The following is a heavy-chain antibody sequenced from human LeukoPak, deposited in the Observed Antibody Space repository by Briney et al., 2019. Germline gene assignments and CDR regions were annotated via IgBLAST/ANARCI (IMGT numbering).Heavy chain of an antibody. V-gene: IGHV3-23*01. D-gene: IGHD2-21*01. J-gene: IGHJ6*02. CDR2: ISGSGGSP. CDR3: AKDGQSDSPYSMDV. CDR1: GFTFSSNG. Sequence: GGSLRLSCAASGFTFSSNGMSWVRQAPGRGLEWVSVISGSGGSPDYTDSVKGRFTISRDNSKNTLYLQMNSLRAEDTAMYYCAKDGQSDSPYSMDVWGQGTTVIVSS.